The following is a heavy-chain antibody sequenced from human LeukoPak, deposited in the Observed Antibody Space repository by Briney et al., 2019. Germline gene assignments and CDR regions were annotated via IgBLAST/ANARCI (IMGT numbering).Heavy chain of an antibody. J-gene: IGHJ3*02. Sequence: SQTLSLTCAVSGSSISSGGYSWSWIRQPPGKGLEWVGYIYHSGSTYYNPSPKSRVTISVDRSKNQFSLKLSSVTAADTAVYYCARDSFSSSWDKDAFDIWGQGTMVTVSS. CDR1: GSSISSGGYS. CDR3: ARDSFSSSWDKDAFDI. D-gene: IGHD6-13*01. CDR2: IYHSGST. V-gene: IGHV4-30-2*01.